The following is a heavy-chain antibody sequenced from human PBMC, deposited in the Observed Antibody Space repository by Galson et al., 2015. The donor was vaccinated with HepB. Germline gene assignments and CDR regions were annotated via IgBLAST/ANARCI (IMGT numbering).Heavy chain of an antibody. Sequence: SVKVSCKASGYAFTGYYMHWVRQAPGQGLEWMGRINPNSGGTNYAQKFQGRVTMTRDTSISTAYMELSRLRSDDTAVYYCARASIAARRGGYYFDYWGQGTLVTVSS. CDR3: ARASIAARRGGYYFDY. D-gene: IGHD6-6*01. CDR2: INPNSGGT. J-gene: IGHJ4*02. V-gene: IGHV1-2*06. CDR1: GYAFTGYY.